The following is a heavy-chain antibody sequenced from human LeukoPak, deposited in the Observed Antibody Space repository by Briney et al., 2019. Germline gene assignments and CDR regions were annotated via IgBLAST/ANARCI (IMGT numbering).Heavy chain of an antibody. J-gene: IGHJ4*02. Sequence: PSETLSLTCTVSGGSISSYYWSWIRQPPGKGLEWIGYIYYSGSTNYNPSLKSRVTISVDTSKNQFSLKLSSVIAADTAVYYCARGFYSGWEFSPFDYWGQGTLVTVSS. CDR2: IYYSGST. V-gene: IGHV4-59*01. D-gene: IGHD6-19*01. CDR1: GGSISSYY. CDR3: ARGFYSGWEFSPFDY.